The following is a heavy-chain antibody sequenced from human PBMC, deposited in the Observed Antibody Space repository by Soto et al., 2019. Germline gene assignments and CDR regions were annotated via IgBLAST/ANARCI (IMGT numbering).Heavy chain of an antibody. CDR2: ISYDGSNK. CDR3: AKGSYSGRYSDFDC. D-gene: IGHD1-26*01. V-gene: IGHV3-30*18. Sequence: GSLRLSCAASGFTFSSYGMFWVRQAPGRGLEWVAFISYDGSNKCSDSVKGRFTISRDNSKNTLYLQMNSLRAEDTAVYYCAKGSYSGRYSDFDCWGQGTLVTVSS. J-gene: IGHJ4*02. CDR1: GFTFSSYG.